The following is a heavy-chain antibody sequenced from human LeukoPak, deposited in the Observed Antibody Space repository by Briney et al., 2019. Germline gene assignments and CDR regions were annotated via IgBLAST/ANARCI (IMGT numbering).Heavy chain of an antibody. J-gene: IGHJ4*02. V-gene: IGHV3-30*04. CDR1: GFTFSSYA. CDR2: ISYDGSNK. Sequence: PGRSLRLFCAASGFTFSSYAMRWVRQAPGKGLEWVAVISYDGSNKYYADSVKGRFTISRDNSKNTLYLQMNSLRAEDTAVYYCARVVGSSGWYDYWGQGTLVTVSS. CDR3: ARVVGSSGWYDY. D-gene: IGHD6-19*01.